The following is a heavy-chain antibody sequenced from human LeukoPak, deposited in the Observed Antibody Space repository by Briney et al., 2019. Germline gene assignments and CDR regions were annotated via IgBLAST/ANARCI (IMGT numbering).Heavy chain of an antibody. J-gene: IGHJ3*02. CDR3: ARQQIYCSSTSCYHGAFDI. CDR1: GGSISSGGYS. Sequence: PSETLSLTCAVSGGSISSGGYSWSWIRQPPGKGLEWIGYIYHSGSTYYNPSLKSRVTISVDRSKNQFSLKLSSVTAADTAVYCCARQQIYCSSTSCYHGAFDIWGQGTMVTVSS. V-gene: IGHV4-30-2*01. CDR2: IYHSGST. D-gene: IGHD2-2*01.